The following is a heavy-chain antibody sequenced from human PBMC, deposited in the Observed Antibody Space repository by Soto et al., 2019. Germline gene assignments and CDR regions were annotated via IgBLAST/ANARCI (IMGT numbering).Heavy chain of an antibody. CDR3: ARVGIVVVVAATFVDY. V-gene: IGHV3-48*02. Sequence: EVQLVESGGGLVQTGGSLRLSCAASGFTFSSYSMNWVRQAPGKGLEWVSYISSSSSTIYYAVSVKGRFTISRDNAKNSLYLQMNSLRDEDTAVYYCARVGIVVVVAATFVDYWGQGTLVTVSS. J-gene: IGHJ4*02. CDR1: GFTFSSYS. CDR2: ISSSSSTI. D-gene: IGHD2-15*01.